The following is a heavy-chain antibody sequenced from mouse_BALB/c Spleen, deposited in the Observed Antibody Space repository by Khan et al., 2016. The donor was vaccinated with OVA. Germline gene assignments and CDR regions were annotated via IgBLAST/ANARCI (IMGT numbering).Heavy chain of an antibody. J-gene: IGHJ3*01. D-gene: IGHD2-2*01. CDR1: GYSFTSYY. Sequence: EVQLQQSGPELMKPGASVKISCKASGYSFTSYYIHWLMQSHGKSLEWIGYIDPFSGGTTYTQKFKGKATLTVDTSSSTAYIHLRNLTSEDSAVYYSTRHGYDAWFTYWGQGTLVTVSA. V-gene: IGHV1S135*01. CDR2: IDPFSGGT. CDR3: TRHGYDAWFTY.